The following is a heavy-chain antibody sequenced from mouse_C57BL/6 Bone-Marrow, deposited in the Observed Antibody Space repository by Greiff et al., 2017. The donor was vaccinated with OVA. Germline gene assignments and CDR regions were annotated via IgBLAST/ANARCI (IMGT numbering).Heavy chain of an antibody. Sequence: EVKVVESGGDLVKPGGSLKLSCAASGFTFSSYGMSWVRQTPDKRLEWVATISSGGSYTYYPDSVKGRFTISRDNAKNTLYLQMSSLKSEDTAMYYCAIYYDYDGGAMDYWGQGTSVTVSS. CDR1: GFTFSSYG. V-gene: IGHV5-6*01. CDR3: AIYYDYDGGAMDY. D-gene: IGHD2-4*01. CDR2: ISSGGSYT. J-gene: IGHJ4*01.